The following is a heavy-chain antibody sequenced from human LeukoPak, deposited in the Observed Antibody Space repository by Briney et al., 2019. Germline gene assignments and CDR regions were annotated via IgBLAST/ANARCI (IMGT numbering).Heavy chain of an antibody. CDR3: AREGYCSSTSCYTLGDAFDI. Sequence: GGSVRLSCAASGFTVSSNYMSWVRQAPGKGLEWVSVIYCGGSTYYADSVKGRFTISRDNSKNTLYLQMNSLRAEDTAVYYCAREGYCSSTSCYTLGDAFDIWGHRTIVTVSS. J-gene: IGHJ3*02. CDR2: IYCGGST. D-gene: IGHD2-2*02. CDR1: GFTVSSNY. V-gene: IGHV3-53*01.